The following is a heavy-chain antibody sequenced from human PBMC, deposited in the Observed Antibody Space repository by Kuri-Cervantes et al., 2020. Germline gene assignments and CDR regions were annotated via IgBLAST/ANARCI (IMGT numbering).Heavy chain of an antibody. CDR2: ISGSGGST. V-gene: IGHV3-23*01. D-gene: IGHD5-18*01. CDR1: GFTFSSYA. J-gene: IGHJ4*02. CDR3: ASRYSYARGGVY. Sequence: GESLKISCAASGFTFSSYAMSWVRQAPGKGLEWVSAISGSGGSTYYADSVKGRFTISRDNSKNTLYLQMNSLRAEDTAVYYCASRYSYARGGVYWGQGTLVTVSS.